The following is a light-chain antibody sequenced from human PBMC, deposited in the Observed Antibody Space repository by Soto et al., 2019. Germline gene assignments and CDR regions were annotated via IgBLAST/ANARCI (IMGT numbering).Light chain of an antibody. CDR3: QQRSHWPPIT. CDR1: QSVSSY. CDR2: DAS. Sequence: EKVLTQTTGTLSWSPGERATLASSASQSVSSYLAWYQQKPGQAPRLLIYDASNRATGIPARFSGSGSATDFTLTISSLAPEDFAGYSCQQRSHWPPITFGEGTRLEIK. V-gene: IGKV3-11*01. J-gene: IGKJ5*01.